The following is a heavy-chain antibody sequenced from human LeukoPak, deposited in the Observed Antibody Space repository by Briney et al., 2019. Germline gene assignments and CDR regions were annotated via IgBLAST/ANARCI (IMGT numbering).Heavy chain of an antibody. J-gene: IGHJ5*02. CDR3: AREHITMVRGVRPHWFDP. Sequence: ASVKVSCKASGYTFSGYYMHWVRQAPGQGLEWLGWINPNSGGTNYAQKFQDRVTMTRDTSISTAYMELSRLRSDDTAVYYCAREHITMVRGVRPHWFDPWGQGTLVTVSS. D-gene: IGHD3-10*01. CDR1: GYTFSGYY. V-gene: IGHV1-2*02. CDR2: INPNSGGT.